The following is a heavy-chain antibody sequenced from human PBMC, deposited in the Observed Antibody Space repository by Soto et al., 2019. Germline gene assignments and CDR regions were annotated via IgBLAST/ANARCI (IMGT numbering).Heavy chain of an antibody. D-gene: IGHD3-3*01. CDR2: IYYSGST. CDR3: AHAPVPITIFRVSGMDV. CDR1: GGSISSGGYS. V-gene: IGHV4-30-2*05. Sequence: SETLSLTCVVSGGSISSGGYSWSWIRQPPGKGLEWIGYIYYSGSTYYNPSLKSRVTISVDTSKNQFSLNLSSVTAADAAVYYCAHAPVPITIFRVSGMDVWGRGTRVTVSS. J-gene: IGHJ6*02.